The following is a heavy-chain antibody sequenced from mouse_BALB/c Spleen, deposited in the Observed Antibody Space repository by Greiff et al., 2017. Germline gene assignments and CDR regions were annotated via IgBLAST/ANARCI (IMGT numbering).Heavy chain of an antibody. D-gene: IGHD2-4*01. CDR3: ARGGDYDGPGFAY. CDR1: GYAFSSYW. J-gene: IGHJ3*01. CDR2: IYPGDGDT. V-gene: IGHV1-80*01. Sequence: VQLQESGAELVRPGSSVKISCKASGYAFSSYWMNWVKQRPGQGLEWIGQIYPGDGDTNYNGKFKGKATLTADKSSSTAYMQLSSLTSEDSAVYFCARGGDYDGPGFAYWGQGTLVTVSA.